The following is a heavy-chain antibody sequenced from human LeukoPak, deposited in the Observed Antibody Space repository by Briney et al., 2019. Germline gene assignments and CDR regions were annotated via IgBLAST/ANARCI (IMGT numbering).Heavy chain of an antibody. CDR3: AKAPYNAAVVAAIDY. Sequence: GGSLRLSCAASGFTFFSYAMTWVRQAPGKGLEWVSIISGGSGTTYYADSVKGRFTISRDNSKNTLFLLMNSLRAEDTAVYYCAKAPYNAAVVAAIDYWGQGTLVTVSS. CDR1: GFTFFSYA. D-gene: IGHD2-15*01. V-gene: IGHV3-23*01. CDR2: ISGGSGTT. J-gene: IGHJ4*02.